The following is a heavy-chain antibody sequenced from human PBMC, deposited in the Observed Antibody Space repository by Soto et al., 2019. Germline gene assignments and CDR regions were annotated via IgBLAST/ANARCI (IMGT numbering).Heavy chain of an antibody. CDR2: ISGSGRST. CDR3: AKDQGVTGAYSYGYDY. Sequence: GGSLRLSCAASGFTFSSHAMSWVRQAPAKGLEWVSAISGSGRSTYYADSVKGRFTISRDNSKNTVYLQMNSLRAEDTAVYYCAKDQGVTGAYSYGYDYWGLGTLVTVSS. D-gene: IGHD5-18*01. CDR1: GFTFSSHA. V-gene: IGHV3-23*01. J-gene: IGHJ4*02.